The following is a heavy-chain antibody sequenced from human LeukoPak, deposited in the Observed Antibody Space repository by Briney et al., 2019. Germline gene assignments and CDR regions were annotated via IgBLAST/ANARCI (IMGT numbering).Heavy chain of an antibody. J-gene: IGHJ4*02. CDR2: ISFDGSKT. Sequence: GGSLRLSCAASGFTFNYYGMHWVRQAPGKGLEWVAIISFDGSKTYYADSVKGRFTISRDNSKNTVYLQMNSLRAEDTAVYYCAKEPPLKYYDFWSGHYYFDYWGQGTLVTVSS. CDR3: AKEPPLKYYDFWSGHYYFDY. V-gene: IGHV3-30*18. CDR1: GFTFNYYG. D-gene: IGHD3-3*01.